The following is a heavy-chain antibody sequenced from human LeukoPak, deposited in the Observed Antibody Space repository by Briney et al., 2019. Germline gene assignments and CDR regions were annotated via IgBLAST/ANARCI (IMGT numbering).Heavy chain of an antibody. CDR2: IIPIFGTA. V-gene: IGHV1-69*06. Sequence: EASVKVSCKASGGTFSSYAISWVRQAPGQGLEWMGGIIPIFGTANYAQKFQGRVTITADKSTSTAYMELSSLRSEDTAVYYCARGAAAGSDRAEGVDYWGQGTLVTVSS. CDR1: GGTFSSYA. CDR3: ARGAAAGSDRAEGVDY. D-gene: IGHD6-13*01. J-gene: IGHJ4*02.